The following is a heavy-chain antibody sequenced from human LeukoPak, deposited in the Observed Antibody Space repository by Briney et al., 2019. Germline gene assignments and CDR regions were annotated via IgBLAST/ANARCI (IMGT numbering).Heavy chain of an antibody. CDR3: ARPEGSGYYFDY. CDR2: IYYSGTT. V-gene: IGHV4-59*08. CDR1: GGSISSYY. J-gene: IGHJ4*02. Sequence: SETLSLTCTVSGGSISSYYWSWIRQPPGKRLEWIGYIYYSGTTNYNPSLKSRVTISVDTSKNQFSLKLSSVTAADTAVYYCARPEGSGYYFDYWGQGTLVTVSS. D-gene: IGHD3-10*01.